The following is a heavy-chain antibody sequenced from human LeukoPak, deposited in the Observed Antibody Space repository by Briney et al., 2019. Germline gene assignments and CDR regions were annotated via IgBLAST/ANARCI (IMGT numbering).Heavy chain of an antibody. CDR1: GYMFDVFY. CDR3: VTSGGLPSHTLSV. D-gene: IGHD2-15*01. J-gene: IGHJ3*01. V-gene: IGHV1-2*02. CDR2: IDPNNGET. Sequence: ASLKSFCEGSGYMFDVFYMHWVRQGPRQGLEWMGWIDPNNGETVYAQEFQGRVTMTRDTSIATAYMELTSLTFDDSAVYYCVTSGGLPSHTLSVWGQGKKVTVSS.